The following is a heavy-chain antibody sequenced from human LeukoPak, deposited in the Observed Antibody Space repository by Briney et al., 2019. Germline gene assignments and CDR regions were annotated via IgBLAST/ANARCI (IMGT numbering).Heavy chain of an antibody. CDR2: MNPNSGNT. D-gene: IGHD6-13*01. CDR3: ARDGRSSSWYVEYYYYYYMDV. Sequence: ASVKVSCKASGYTFSSYDINWVRQATGQGLEWMGWMNPNSGNTGYAHKFQGRVTITRNTSITTAYMELSSLRSDDTAVYYCARDGRSSSWYVEYYYYYYMDVWGKGTTVTVSS. CDR1: GYTFSSYD. V-gene: IGHV1-8*03. J-gene: IGHJ6*03.